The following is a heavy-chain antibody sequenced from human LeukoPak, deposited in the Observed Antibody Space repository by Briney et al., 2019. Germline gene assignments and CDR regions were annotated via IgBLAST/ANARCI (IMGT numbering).Heavy chain of an antibody. CDR1: GGSISSYY. D-gene: IGHD3-10*01. CDR2: IYYSGST. CDR3: ARALFGSGSYYKWNYYYYMDV. J-gene: IGHJ6*03. V-gene: IGHV4-59*01. Sequence: SGTLSLTCTVSGGSISSYYWSWIRQPPGKGLEWIGYIYYSGSTNYNPSLKSRVTISVDTSKNQFSLKLSSVTAADTAVYYCARALFGSGSYYKWNYYYYMDVWGKGTTVTVSS.